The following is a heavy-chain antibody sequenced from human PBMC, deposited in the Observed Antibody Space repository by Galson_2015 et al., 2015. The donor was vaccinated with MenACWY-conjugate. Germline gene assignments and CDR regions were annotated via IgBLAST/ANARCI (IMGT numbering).Heavy chain of an antibody. CDR1: AFTFSNAY. Sequence: SLRLSCAGSAFTFSNAYMSWVRQAPGKGLEWVGRIKSQTDGGKIDYAAPVKGRFTISRDDSQNTLYMQMNSLKIEDTAVYYCTTHKPDSWGGLLFLFYMDVWGKGTTVTVSS. CDR2: IKSQTDGGKI. J-gene: IGHJ6*03. CDR3: TTHKPDSWGGLLFLFYMDV. V-gene: IGHV3-15*01. D-gene: IGHD2-21*01.